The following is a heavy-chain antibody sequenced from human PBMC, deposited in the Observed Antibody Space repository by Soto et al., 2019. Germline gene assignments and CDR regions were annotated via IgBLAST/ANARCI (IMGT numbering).Heavy chain of an antibody. D-gene: IGHD5-12*01. CDR1: GYTFTSYG. Sequence: QVQLVQSGAEVKKPGASVKVSCKASGYTFTSYGISWVRQAPGQGLEWMGWISAYNGNTNYAQKLQGRVTMTTDTSTSTADMELRSLRSDDTAVYYCARAAQMATTHPGFDPWGQGTLVTVSS. J-gene: IGHJ5*02. CDR2: ISAYNGNT. V-gene: IGHV1-18*01. CDR3: ARAAQMATTHPGFDP.